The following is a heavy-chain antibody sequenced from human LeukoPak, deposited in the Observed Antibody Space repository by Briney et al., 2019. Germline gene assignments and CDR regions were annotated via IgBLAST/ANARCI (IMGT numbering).Heavy chain of an antibody. CDR1: GFTFGSYG. J-gene: IGHJ4*02. V-gene: IGHV3-33*06. Sequence: RSLRLSCAASGFTFGSYGMHWVRQAPGKGLEWVAVIWYDGRNKYYGDSVKGRFTISRDNSKNTLYLQMNSLRAEDTAVYYCVKDLVNFDYWGQGTLVTVSS. D-gene: IGHD2-21*01. CDR3: VKDLVNFDY. CDR2: IWYDGRNK.